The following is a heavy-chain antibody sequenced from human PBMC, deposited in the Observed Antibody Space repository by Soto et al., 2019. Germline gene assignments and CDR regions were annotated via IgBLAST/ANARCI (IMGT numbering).Heavy chain of an antibody. Sequence: SETLSLTCTVAGGSISSSNYYWGWIRQPPGKGLEWIGSIFYSGITYYNPSLMSRVAMSVDTSKNQFSLKLSSVTAADTAIYYCARLGFCSGSRCRADQWGQGTRVTVSS. CDR3: ARLGFCSGSRCRADQ. CDR1: GGSISSSNYY. J-gene: IGHJ4*02. CDR2: IFYSGIT. V-gene: IGHV4-39*01. D-gene: IGHD2-15*01.